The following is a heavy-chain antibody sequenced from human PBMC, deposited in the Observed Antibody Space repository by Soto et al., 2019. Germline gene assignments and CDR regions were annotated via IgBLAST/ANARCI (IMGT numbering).Heavy chain of an antibody. D-gene: IGHD2-2*02. V-gene: IGHV4-31*03. CDR2: IYHSGST. CDR3: GSFSDRITPATIVD. J-gene: IGHJ4*02. Sequence: SETLSLTCSVSGASISSVGYYWTWIRQHPGEGLEWIGYIYHSGSTYYNPSLKSRLTISVDTSKNQFSLRLSSVTAADTAVYYCGSFSDRITPATIVDWGQGTLVTVSS. CDR1: GASISSVGYY.